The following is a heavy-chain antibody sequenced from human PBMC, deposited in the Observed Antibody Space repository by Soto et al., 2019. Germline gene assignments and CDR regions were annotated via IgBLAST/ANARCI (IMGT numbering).Heavy chain of an antibody. CDR3: ARQIYDSDKRPNFQYYFDS. Sequence: GESLKISCKGSGYSFAGYWITWVRQKPGKGLEWMGRIDPSDSQTYYSPSFRGHVTISVTKSITTVFLQWSSLRASDTAMYYCARQIYDSDKRPNFQYYFDSCGQGPPVTVYS. J-gene: IGHJ4*02. D-gene: IGHD3-22*01. CDR2: IDPSDSQT. CDR1: GYSFAGYW. V-gene: IGHV5-10-1*01.